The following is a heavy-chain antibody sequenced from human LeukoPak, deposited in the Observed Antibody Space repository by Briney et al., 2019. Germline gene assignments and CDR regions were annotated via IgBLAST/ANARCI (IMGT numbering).Heavy chain of an antibody. CDR3: ARVRESGHHLEVDS. CDR1: GYTFTSYS. V-gene: IGHV1-46*01. Sequence: GGSVRVSCTASGYTFTSYSMHWVRQAPGQGLEWMGIINRSSGSTNYAQTVKGRVTITRDTSASTVYMEMSSLRAEDTAVYYGARVRESGHHLEVDSWGPGALVTVSS. J-gene: IGHJ4*02. CDR2: INRSSGST. D-gene: IGHD3-3*01.